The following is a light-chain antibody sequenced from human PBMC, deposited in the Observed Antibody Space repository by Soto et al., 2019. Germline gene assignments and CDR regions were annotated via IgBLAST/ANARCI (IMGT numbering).Light chain of an antibody. J-gene: IGLJ1*01. V-gene: IGLV2-14*03. Sequence: QSALTQPASVSGSPGQSITISCTGTSSDVGGYNYVSWYQHHPGKAPKLIIYDVTSRPSGVSIRFFGSKSDNTASLTISGLQPKDEADYHCSSYTTSNTRQIVFGTGTKVTVL. CDR3: SSYTTSNTRQIV. CDR1: SSDVGGYNY. CDR2: DVT.